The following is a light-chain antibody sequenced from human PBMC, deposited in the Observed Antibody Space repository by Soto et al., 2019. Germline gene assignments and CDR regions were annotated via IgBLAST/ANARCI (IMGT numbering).Light chain of an antibody. CDR3: QSYDTSLRGSV. V-gene: IGLV1-40*01. J-gene: IGLJ2*01. Sequence: QSVLTQPPSASGTPGQTVTISCSGSSSNIGSNTVSWYQQLPGAAPTLLIYANSNRPSGVPDRFSGSKSGTSASLAITGLQAEDEADYYCQSYDTSLRGSVFGGGTKLTVL. CDR1: SSNIGSNT. CDR2: ANS.